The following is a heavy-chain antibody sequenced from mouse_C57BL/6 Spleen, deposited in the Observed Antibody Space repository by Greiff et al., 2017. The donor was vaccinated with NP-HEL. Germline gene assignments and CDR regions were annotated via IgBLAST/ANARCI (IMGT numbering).Heavy chain of an antibody. CDR1: GYTFTSYW. CDR2: IYPSDSET. V-gene: IGHV1-61*01. Sequence: QVQLKQPGAELVRPGSSVKLSCKASGYTFTSYWMDWVKQRPGQGLEWIGNIYPSDSETHYNQKFKDKATLTVDKSSSTAYMQLSSLTSEDSAVYYCARGGYDYYAMDYWGQGTSVTVSS. CDR3: ARGGYDYYAMDY. J-gene: IGHJ4*01.